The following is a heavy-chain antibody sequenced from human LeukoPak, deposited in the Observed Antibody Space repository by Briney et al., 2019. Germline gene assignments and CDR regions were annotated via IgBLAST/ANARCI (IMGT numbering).Heavy chain of an antibody. CDR1: GESISGFY. CDR3: ATSNRAYYYDSSGHTAGAFDI. Sequence: PSETLSLTCTVSGESISGFYWNWIRQPPGKGLEWIGYIYYSGSTNYNPSLKGRVTISVDTSKNQFSLKLSSVTAADTAVYYCATSNRAYYYDSSGHTAGAFDIWGQGTMVTVSS. J-gene: IGHJ3*02. V-gene: IGHV4-59*08. D-gene: IGHD3-22*01. CDR2: IYYSGST.